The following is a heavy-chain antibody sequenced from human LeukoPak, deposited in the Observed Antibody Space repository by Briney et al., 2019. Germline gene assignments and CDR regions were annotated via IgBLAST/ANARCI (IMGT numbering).Heavy chain of an antibody. Sequence: GGSLRLSCAASGFTFTSSWMTWVRQAPGKGLEWVAHIKEDGTEEYYIDSVKGRFTISRDNAKNSLYLQMNSLRAEDTAVYYCARGAAMSYWYFDLWGRGTLVTVSS. CDR1: GFTFTSSW. CDR3: ARGAAMSYWYFDL. V-gene: IGHV3-7*02. D-gene: IGHD5-18*01. CDR2: IKEDGTEE. J-gene: IGHJ2*01.